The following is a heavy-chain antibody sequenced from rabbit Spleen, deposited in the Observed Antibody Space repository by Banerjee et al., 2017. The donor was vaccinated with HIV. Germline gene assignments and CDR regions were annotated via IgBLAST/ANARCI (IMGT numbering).Heavy chain of an antibody. CDR1: GFSFSNKAV. CDR3: VRGASSSGYYSL. D-gene: IGHD1-1*01. J-gene: IGHJ6*01. Sequence: QEQLVESGGGLVKPEGSLKLSCTASGFSFSNKAVMCWVRQAPGKGLEWIAYIDPVFGVTYYATWVNGRFTISSQNAQTTVSLQLTSLTAADTATYFCVRGASSSGYYSLWGQGTLVTVS. V-gene: IGHV1S45*01. CDR2: IDPVFGVT.